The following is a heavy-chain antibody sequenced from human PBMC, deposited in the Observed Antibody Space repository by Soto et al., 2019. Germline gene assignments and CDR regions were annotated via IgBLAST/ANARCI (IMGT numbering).Heavy chain of an antibody. V-gene: IGHV1-69*06. CDR1: GGTFSSYA. CDR2: IIPIFGTA. D-gene: IGHD3-22*01. Sequence: SVKVSCKASGGTFSSYAISWVRQAPGQGLDWMGGIIPIFGTANYAQKFQGRVTITADKSTSTAYMELSSLRSEDTAVYYCARGPGSSGYYTYDYWGQGTLVTVSS. CDR3: ARGPGSSGYYTYDY. J-gene: IGHJ4*02.